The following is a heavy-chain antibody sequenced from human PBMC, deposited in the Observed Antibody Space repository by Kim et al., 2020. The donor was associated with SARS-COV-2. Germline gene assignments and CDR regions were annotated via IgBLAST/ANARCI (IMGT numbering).Heavy chain of an antibody. V-gene: IGHV4-39*01. Sequence: SEILSLTCTVSGGSISSSSYYWGWIRQPPGKGLEWIGSIYYSGSTYYNPSLKSRVTISVDTSKNQFSLKLSSVTAADTAVYYCARQRSSWDTSYYFDYWG. D-gene: IGHD2-15*01. CDR3: ARQRSSWDTSYYFDY. J-gene: IGHJ4*01. CDR1: GGSISSSSYY. CDR2: IYYSGST.